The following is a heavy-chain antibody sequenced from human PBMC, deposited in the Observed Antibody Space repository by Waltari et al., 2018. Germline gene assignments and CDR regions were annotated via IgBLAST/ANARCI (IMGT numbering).Heavy chain of an antibody. CDR3: AREENYDFAMDV. CDR2: INGEGSST. CDR1: GFLFSSYW. J-gene: IGHJ6*02. Sequence: EVQLVESGGGSVQPGGSLRLSCTGSGFLFSSYWMHWVRQGPGEGLVCVSRINGEGSSTTYAESVQGRFTTTRDNAKSTLYLEMNSLKSEDTGVYYCAREENYDFAMDVWGQGTTVTVSS. D-gene: IGHD1-7*01. V-gene: IGHV3-74*01.